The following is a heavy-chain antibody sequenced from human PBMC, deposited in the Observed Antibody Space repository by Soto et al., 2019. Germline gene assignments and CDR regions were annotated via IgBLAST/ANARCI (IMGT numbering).Heavy chain of an antibody. Sequence: QVQLVESGGGVVQPGRSLRLSCAASGFTFSTYGMHWVRQAPGKGLEWVAVIWYDGSNKYYADSVEGRFTISRDNSKNTLYLQMNSLRAEDTAVYYCASDPYDFWSGYYMDYWGQGTLVTVSS. V-gene: IGHV3-33*01. CDR3: ASDPYDFWSGYYMDY. CDR2: IWYDGSNK. D-gene: IGHD3-3*01. J-gene: IGHJ4*02. CDR1: GFTFSTYG.